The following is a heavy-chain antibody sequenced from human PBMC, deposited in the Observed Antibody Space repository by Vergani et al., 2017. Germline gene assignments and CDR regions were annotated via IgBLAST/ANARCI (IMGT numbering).Heavy chain of an antibody. J-gene: IGHJ1*01. V-gene: IGHV3-30*03. Sequence: QVQLVESGGGVVQPGRSLRLSCAVSGFTFNQYGMHWVRQAPGKGLEWVAVISYDGTQKYYADSVKGRFTISRDNSKSTLYLQMNSLRTEDTAVYYCATKSCGTPGCQIEYFREWGQGTLVTVSS. CDR1: GFTFNQYG. D-gene: IGHD1-1*01. CDR3: ATKSCGTPGCQIEYFRE. CDR2: ISYDGTQK.